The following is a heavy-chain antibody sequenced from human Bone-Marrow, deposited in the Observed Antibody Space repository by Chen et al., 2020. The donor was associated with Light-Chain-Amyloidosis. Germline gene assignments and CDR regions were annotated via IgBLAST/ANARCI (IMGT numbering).Heavy chain of an antibody. CDR2: IYWNDDN. CDR3: AHKQQLDMGFFDY. J-gene: IGHJ4*02. V-gene: IGHV2-5*01. CDR1: GLSLRTSGVG. D-gene: IGHD6-13*01. Sequence: QITLKVSGPTLVKPTQTLTLTCTFSGLSLRTSGVGVGWIRQTPGKALEWLALIYWNDDNRYSPSLKSRLTITKDTSKNQVVLTMTDVDPVDTATYYCAHKQQLDMGFFDYWGQGTLVTVSS.